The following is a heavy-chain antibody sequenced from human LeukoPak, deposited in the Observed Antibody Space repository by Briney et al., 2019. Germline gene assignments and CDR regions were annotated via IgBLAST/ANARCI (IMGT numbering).Heavy chain of an antibody. J-gene: IGHJ6*03. CDR3: ATDSGREFLEAHFYYYTEV. CDR2: IIPDFDTT. D-gene: IGHD3-3*01. Sequence: SVKVSCKASGYTFTSYDIHWVRQATGQGLEWMGGIIPDFDTTNYAQKFQGRLTITADESTNTAYMELSSLRSEDTAVYFCATDSGREFLEAHFYYYTEVWGKGTTVTVSS. V-gene: IGHV1-69*13. CDR1: GYTFTSYD.